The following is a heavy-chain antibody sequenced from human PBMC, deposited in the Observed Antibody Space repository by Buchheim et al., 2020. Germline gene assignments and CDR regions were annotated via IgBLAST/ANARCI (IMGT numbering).Heavy chain of an antibody. D-gene: IGHD2-15*01. CDR3: AKRRGKYCSGGSCYKLDDAFDI. Sequence: QVQLVESGGGVVQPGRSLRLSCAASGFTFSSYGMHWVRQAPGKGLEWVAVISYDGSNKYYADSVKGRFTISRDNSKNTLYLQMNSLRAEDTAVYYCAKRRGKYCSGGSCYKLDDAFDIWGQGT. J-gene: IGHJ3*02. CDR2: ISYDGSNK. V-gene: IGHV3-30*18. CDR1: GFTFSSYG.